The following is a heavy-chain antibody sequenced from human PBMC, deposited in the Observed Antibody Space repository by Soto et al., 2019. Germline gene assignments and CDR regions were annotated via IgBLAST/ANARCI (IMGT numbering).Heavy chain of an antibody. CDR3: ATSPCWLGEGSGGLDV. CDR1: GNTLTGYY. J-gene: IGHJ6*02. V-gene: IGHV1-2*02. Sequence: GASVKVSCKASGNTLTGYYFHWVRQARGQGLEWLGWLNSNIGGTKIAQKFQGRLAMTRDTSITTAYMELSRLTSDDTAVYYCATSPCWLGEGSGGLDVWGLGAPVTVSS. D-gene: IGHD3-10*01. CDR2: LNSNIGGT.